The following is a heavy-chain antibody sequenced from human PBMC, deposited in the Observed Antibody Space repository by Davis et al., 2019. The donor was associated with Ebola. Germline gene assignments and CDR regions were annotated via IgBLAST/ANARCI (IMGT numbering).Heavy chain of an antibody. V-gene: IGHV3-33*01. CDR1: GFTFSISG. CDR3: ARDTYDYGDYVGYYYGMDV. D-gene: IGHD4-17*01. CDR2: IWYDGSNK. Sequence: GESLKISCAASGFTFSISGMHWVRQAPGKGLEWVAVIWYDGSNKYYADSVKGRFTISRDNSKNTLYLQMNSLRAEDTAVYYCARDTYDYGDYVGYYYGMDVWGKGTTVTVSS. J-gene: IGHJ6*04.